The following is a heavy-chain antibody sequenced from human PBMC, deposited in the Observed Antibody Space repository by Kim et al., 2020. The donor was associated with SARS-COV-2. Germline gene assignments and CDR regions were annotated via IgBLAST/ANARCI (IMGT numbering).Heavy chain of an antibody. CDR2: RCT. J-gene: IGHJ4*02. CDR3: ASFWLERGY. Sequence: RCTTYADPAKGRFTISRDNAKNPLYLQMNSLRAEDTAVYYCASFWLERGYWGQGTLVTVSS. D-gene: IGHD3-3*01. V-gene: IGHV3-74*01.